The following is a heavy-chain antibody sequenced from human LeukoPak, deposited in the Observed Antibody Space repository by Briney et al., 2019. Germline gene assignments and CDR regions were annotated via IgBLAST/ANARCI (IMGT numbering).Heavy chain of an antibody. CDR3: ARGGSTGTNLNWVDP. V-gene: IGHV4-59*11. D-gene: IGHD1-1*01. Sequence: SETLSLTCTVSDGSISSHYWSWIRQPPGKGLEWIGYIYYSGSTSYNSSLKSRVTISVDTSKNQFSLKLSSVTAADTAVYYCARGGSTGTNLNWVDPWGQGTLVTVSS. CDR2: IYYSGST. J-gene: IGHJ5*02. CDR1: DGSISSHY.